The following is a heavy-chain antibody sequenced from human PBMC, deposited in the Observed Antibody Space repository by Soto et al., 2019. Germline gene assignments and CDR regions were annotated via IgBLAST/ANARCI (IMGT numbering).Heavy chain of an antibody. CDR3: ARDGCSGGSCYSGSLYYYYYLAV. J-gene: IGHJ6*03. CDR1: GFTFSSYA. D-gene: IGHD2-15*01. Sequence: GGALRVSCAASGFTFSSYAMHWVRQAPGKGLEYVSAISSNGIGTYYANSVKGRFTISRDNSKNTLYLQMGSLRAEDMAVYYCARDGCSGGSCYSGSLYYYYYLAVWGQGTTVTVSS. V-gene: IGHV3-64*01. CDR2: ISSNGIGT.